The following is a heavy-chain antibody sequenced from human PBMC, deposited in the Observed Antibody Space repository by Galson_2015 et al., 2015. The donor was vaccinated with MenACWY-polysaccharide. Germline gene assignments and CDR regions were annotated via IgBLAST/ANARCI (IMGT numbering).Heavy chain of an antibody. CDR3: ARWTSLGYTDGYLDY. Sequence: SVKVSCKASGYNFNSYDINWVRQAPGQGLEGMGWMNPNNGKTGYAKKLQGRVTMTRETSIKTANMGRSSLTAEDTAVDDCARWTSLGYTDGYLDYWVHGTLVTVSS. V-gene: IGHV1-8*01. CDR1: GYNFNSYD. J-gene: IGHJ4*01. CDR2: MNPNNGKT. D-gene: IGHD3-16*02.